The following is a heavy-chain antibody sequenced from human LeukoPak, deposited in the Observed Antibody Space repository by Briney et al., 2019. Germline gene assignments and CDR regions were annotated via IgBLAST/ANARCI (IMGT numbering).Heavy chain of an antibody. CDR2: ISSSSSTI. CDR3: ARENTYYYDRSGFDY. V-gene: IGHV3-48*04. J-gene: IGHJ4*02. Sequence: PGGSLRLSCAASGFTFSSYSMNWVRQAPGKGLGWGSYISSSSSTIYYADSVKGRFTISRDNAKNSLYLQMNSLRAEDTAVYYCARENTYYYDRSGFDYWGQGTLVTVSS. CDR1: GFTFSSYS. D-gene: IGHD3-22*01.